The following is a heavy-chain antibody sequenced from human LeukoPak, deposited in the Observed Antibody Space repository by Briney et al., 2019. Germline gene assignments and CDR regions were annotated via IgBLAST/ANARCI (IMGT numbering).Heavy chain of an antibody. V-gene: IGHV3-30-3*01. D-gene: IGHD2-2*01. CDR3: ARVGVTYCSSTSCYPDY. Sequence: GRSLRLSCAASGFTFSSYAMHWVRQAPGKGLEWVAVISYDGSNKYYADSVKGRFTISRGNSKNTLYLQMNSLRAEDTAVYYCARVGVTYCSSTSCYPDYWGQGTLVTVSS. CDR2: ISYDGSNK. CDR1: GFTFSSYA. J-gene: IGHJ4*02.